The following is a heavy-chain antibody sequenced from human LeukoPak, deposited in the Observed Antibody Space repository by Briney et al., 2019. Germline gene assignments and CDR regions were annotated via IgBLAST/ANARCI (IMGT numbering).Heavy chain of an antibody. CDR2: MNPNSGNT. V-gene: IGHV1-8*01. D-gene: IGHD3-10*01. J-gene: IGHJ6*03. CDR3: ARRAMVRGGGFYYYYYMDV. Sequence: ASVKVSCKASGYTFTSYDINWVRQATGQGLEWMGWMNPNSGNTGYAQKFQGRVTMTRNTSISTAYMELSSLRSEDTAVYYCARRAMVRGGGFYYYYYMDVWGKGTTVTISS. CDR1: GYTFTSYD.